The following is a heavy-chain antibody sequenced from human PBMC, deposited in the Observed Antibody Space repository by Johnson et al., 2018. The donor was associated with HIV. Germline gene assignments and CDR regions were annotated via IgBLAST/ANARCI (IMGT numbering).Heavy chain of an antibody. Sequence: QVQLVESGGGLVTPGGSLRLSCAASGFTFSNAWMSWVRQRQAPGKGLEWVSYISSSGSTIYYADSVKGRFTISRDNAKNSLYLQMNSLRAEDTAVYYCARGGAYCGGDCNAFDIWGQGTMVTVSS. CDR3: ARGGAYCGGDCNAFDI. CDR2: ISSSGSTI. J-gene: IGHJ3*02. CDR1: GFTFSNAW. D-gene: IGHD2-21*02. V-gene: IGHV3-11*04.